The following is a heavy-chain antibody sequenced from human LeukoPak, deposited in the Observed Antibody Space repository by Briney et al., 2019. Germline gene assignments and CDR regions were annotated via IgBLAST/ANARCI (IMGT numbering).Heavy chain of an antibody. CDR1: GGSISSSNYY. CDR3: ARLTRGHTSGWTNFDY. J-gene: IGHJ4*02. Sequence: SETLSLTCTVSGGSISSSNYYWGWTRQPPGKGLEWIGSIYYSGNTYYNPSLKSRVTMSVDTSNNQFSLKLSSVTAADTAVYYCARLTRGHTSGWTNFDYWGQGTLVTVSS. CDR2: IYYSGNT. D-gene: IGHD6-19*01. V-gene: IGHV4-39*01.